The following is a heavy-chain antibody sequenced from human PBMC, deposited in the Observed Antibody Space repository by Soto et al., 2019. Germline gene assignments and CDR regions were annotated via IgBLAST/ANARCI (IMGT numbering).Heavy chain of an antibody. CDR2: ISYDGSNK. J-gene: IGHJ6*02. CDR3: ARDRNDFWGGYFAEIYYYGMDV. D-gene: IGHD3-3*01. Sequence: QVQLVESGGGVVQPGRSLRLSCAASGFTFSSYAMHWVRQAPGKGLEWVAVISYDGSNKYYADSVKGRFTISRDNSKSALYLQMNSLSAEDKAVYYCARDRNDFWGGYFAEIYYYGMDVWGQGTTVTVS. CDR1: GFTFSSYA. V-gene: IGHV3-30-3*01.